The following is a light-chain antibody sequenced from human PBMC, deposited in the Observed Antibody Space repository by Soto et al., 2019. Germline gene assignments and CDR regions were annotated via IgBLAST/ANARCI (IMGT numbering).Light chain of an antibody. Sequence: EIVLTQSPATLSLSPGERATLSCRARRRVSSYLAWYRQKPGQAQRLRIHVECKRARGIRARSSGSGSGTDFTLTISSIELEDFAVYYCQQRSNWPQFTFGPGTKVDIK. J-gene: IGKJ3*01. CDR2: VEC. CDR3: QQRSNWPQFT. V-gene: IGKV3-11*01. CDR1: RRVSSY.